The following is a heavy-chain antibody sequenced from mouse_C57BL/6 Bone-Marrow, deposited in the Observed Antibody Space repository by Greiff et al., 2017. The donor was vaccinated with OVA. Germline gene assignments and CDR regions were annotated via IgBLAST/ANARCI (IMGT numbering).Heavy chain of an antibody. Sequence: EVTLVESGGGLVQSVRSLRLSCATSGFTFSDFYMAWFRQAPGTGLAWIAASRNKANDYTTEYSASVKGRFIVSRDTSQSILYLQMNALRAEDTAIYYCARDENYKVMDYWGQGTSVTVSS. CDR3: ARDENYKVMDY. D-gene: IGHD2-12*01. J-gene: IGHJ4*01. V-gene: IGHV7-1*01. CDR1: GFTFSDFY. CDR2: SRNKANDYTT.